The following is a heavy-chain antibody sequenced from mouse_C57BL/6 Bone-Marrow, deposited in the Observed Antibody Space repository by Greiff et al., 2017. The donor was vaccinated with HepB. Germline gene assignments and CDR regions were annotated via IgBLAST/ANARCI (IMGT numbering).Heavy chain of an antibody. J-gene: IGHJ2*01. CDR2: IDPSDSET. Sequence: QVQLQQPGAELVRPGSSVKLSCKASGYTFTSYWMHWVKQRPIQGLEWIGNIDPSDSETHYNQKFKDKATLTVDKSSSTAYMQLSSLTSEDSAVYYCARYWSYDAHSDYWGQGTTLTVSS. D-gene: IGHD2-12*01. CDR1: GYTFTSYW. CDR3: ARYWSYDAHSDY. V-gene: IGHV1-52*01.